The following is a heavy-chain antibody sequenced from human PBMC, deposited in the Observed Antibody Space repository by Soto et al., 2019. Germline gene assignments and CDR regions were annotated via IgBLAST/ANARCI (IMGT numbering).Heavy chain of an antibody. V-gene: IGHV4-30-2*01. CDR3: ATSHPGAHIPAAVH. CDR1: GGSISSGGYS. Sequence: QLQLQESGSGLVKPSQTPSLTCAVSGGSISSGGYSWSWIRQPPGKGLEWIGYIYHSGSTYYNPSLKSRVTRSVDRPKTQSSRRLSPLPAADTAVYYWATSHPGAHIPAAVHGGKGPLVTVPS. D-gene: IGHD6-13*01. J-gene: IGHJ4*02. CDR2: IYHSGST.